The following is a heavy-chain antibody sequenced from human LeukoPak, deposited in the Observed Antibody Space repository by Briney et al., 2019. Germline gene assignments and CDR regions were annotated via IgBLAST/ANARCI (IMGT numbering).Heavy chain of an antibody. D-gene: IGHD6-19*01. CDR2: ISAYNGNT. CDR1: GYTLTSYG. Sequence: ASVKVSCKASGYTLTSYGISWVRQAPGQGLEWMGWISAYNGNTNYAQKLQGRVTMTTDTSTSTAYMELRSLRSDDTAVYYCARDRSSGTIVDYWGQGTLVTVSS. CDR3: ARDRSSGTIVDY. J-gene: IGHJ4*02. V-gene: IGHV1-18*01.